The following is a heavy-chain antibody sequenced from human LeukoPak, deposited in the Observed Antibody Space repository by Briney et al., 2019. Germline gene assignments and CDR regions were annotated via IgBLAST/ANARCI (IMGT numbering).Heavy chain of an antibody. Sequence: TSETLSLTCAVYGGSFSGYYWSWIRQPPGKGLEWIGEINHSGGTNYNPSLKSRVTISVDTSKNQFSLKLSSVTAADTAVYYCARGGNFQHWGQGTLVTVSS. CDR3: ARGGNFQH. D-gene: IGHD3-10*01. CDR1: GGSFSGYY. J-gene: IGHJ1*01. V-gene: IGHV4-34*01. CDR2: INHSGGT.